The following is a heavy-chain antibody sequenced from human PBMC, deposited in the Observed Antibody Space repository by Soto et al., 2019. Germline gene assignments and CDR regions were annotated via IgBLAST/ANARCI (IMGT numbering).Heavy chain of an antibody. CDR3: AYPYCGGECYSGFHYYYYGMDV. CDR2: IIPIFGTA. J-gene: IGHJ6*01. V-gene: IGHV1-69*06. D-gene: IGHD2-21*01. Sequence: SVKVSCKASGGTFSSYAISWVRQAPGQGLEWMGGIIPIFGTANYAQKFQGRVTITADKSTSTAYMELSSLRSEDTAVYYCAYPYCGGECYSGFHYYYYGMDVWGQGTTVTVYS. CDR1: GGTFSSYA.